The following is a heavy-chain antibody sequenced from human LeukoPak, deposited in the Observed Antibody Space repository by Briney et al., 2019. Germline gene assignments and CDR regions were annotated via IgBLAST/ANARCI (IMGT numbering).Heavy chain of an antibody. CDR3: AKPSSRGPYYYYGMDV. CDR2: ISYDGSNK. D-gene: IGHD6-19*01. CDR1: GFTFSRYG. V-gene: IGHV3-30*18. Sequence: GGSLRLSCAASGFTFSRYGMHWVSQAPGKGLEWVAVISYDGSNKYYADSVKGRFTISRDNSKNTLYLQMNSLRPEDTAVYYCAKPSSRGPYYYYGMDVWGQGTTVTVSS. J-gene: IGHJ6*02.